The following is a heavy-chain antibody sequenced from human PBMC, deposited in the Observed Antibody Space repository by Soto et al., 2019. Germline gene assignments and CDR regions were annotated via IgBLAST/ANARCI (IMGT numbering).Heavy chain of an antibody. CDR3: AKGQSTYYDFWSGYYDWFEP. CDR2: ISGSGGST. V-gene: IGHV3-23*01. CDR1: GFTFSSYA. Sequence: GGSLRLSCAASGFTFSSYAMSWVRQAPGKGLEWVSTISGSGGSTYYADSVKGRYTISRDNSKNTLYLQMNSLRAEDTAVYYCAKGQSTYYDFWSGYYDWFEPWGQGTLVTVSS. D-gene: IGHD3-3*01. J-gene: IGHJ5*02.